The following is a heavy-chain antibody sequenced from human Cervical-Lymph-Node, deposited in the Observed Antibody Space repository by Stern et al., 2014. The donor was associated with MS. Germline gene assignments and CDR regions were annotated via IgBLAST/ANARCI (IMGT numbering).Heavy chain of an antibody. CDR2: INPNNGNT. D-gene: IGHD6-13*01. CDR1: GYTFTHNY. Sequence: QVQLVESGAEVRESGDSVKVSCKTSGYTFTHNYIHWVRQAPGQGLEWLGLINPNNGNTKNTQKFQGRVTMTRDTSISTLYMELNRLTSDDTAVYYCARGDGSSWFPYWGQGTLVTVSS. V-gene: IGHV1-2*02. J-gene: IGHJ4*02. CDR3: ARGDGSSWFPY.